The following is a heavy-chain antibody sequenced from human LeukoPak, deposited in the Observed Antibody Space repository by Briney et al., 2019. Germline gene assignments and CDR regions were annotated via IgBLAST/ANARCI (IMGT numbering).Heavy chain of an antibody. V-gene: IGHV3-23*01. CDR1: GFNFNNYA. CDR3: AKARSGYYNDYYFDS. Sequence: PGGSLRLSWAASGFNFNNYAMSWVRQAPGKGLEWVSTLSGTGGSTYYADSVRGRFTISRDNSKNTLYLQMDSLRAEDTAVYYCAKARSGYYNDYYFDSWGQGTLVTVSS. D-gene: IGHD3-3*01. CDR2: LSGTGGST. J-gene: IGHJ4*02.